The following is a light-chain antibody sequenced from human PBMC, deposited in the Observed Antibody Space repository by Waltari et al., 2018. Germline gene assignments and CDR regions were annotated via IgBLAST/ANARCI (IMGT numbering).Light chain of an antibody. J-gene: IGKJ4*01. V-gene: IGKV1-8*01. CDR1: QGISSY. CDR2: AAS. Sequence: AIRMTQSPSSLSASTGDRVTITCRASQGISSYLAWYQQKPGKAPKLLIYAASTLQSGVPSRFSGRGSGTDFTLTISSLQPDDFATYYCQQANTFPLTFGGGSKVEMK. CDR3: QQANTFPLT.